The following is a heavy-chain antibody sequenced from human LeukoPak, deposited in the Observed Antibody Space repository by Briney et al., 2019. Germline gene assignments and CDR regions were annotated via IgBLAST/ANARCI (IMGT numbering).Heavy chain of an antibody. CDR2: ISGSCGST. CDR3: AKDPQSYYDSSGYSI. Sequence: GGSLRLSCAASGFTFSSYAMSWVRQAPGKGVERVSGISGSCGSTYYADSVKVRFTISRDNSKNTLYLQMNSLRAEDTAVYYCAKDPQSYYDSSGYSIWGQGTMVTVSS. J-gene: IGHJ3*02. V-gene: IGHV3-23*01. D-gene: IGHD3-22*01. CDR1: GFTFSSYA.